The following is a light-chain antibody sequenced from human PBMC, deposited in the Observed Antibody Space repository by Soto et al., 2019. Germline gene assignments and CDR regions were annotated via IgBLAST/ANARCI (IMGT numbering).Light chain of an antibody. V-gene: IGLV6-57*03. CDR3: QSYDSSNQGV. CDR1: SGSIASNY. J-gene: IGLJ2*01. CDR2: EDN. Sequence: NSLLTQPHSVSESPGKTVTISCTRSSGSIASNYVQWYQQRPGSAPTTVIYEDNQRPSGVPDRFSGSIDSSSNSASLTISGLKTEDEADYYCQSYDSSNQGVFGGGTQLTVL.